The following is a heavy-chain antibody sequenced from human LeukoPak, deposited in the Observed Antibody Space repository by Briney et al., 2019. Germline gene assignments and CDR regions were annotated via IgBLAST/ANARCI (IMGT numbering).Heavy chain of an antibody. CDR3: ARAGYNWNYASGFDY. Sequence: PSETLSLTCTVSGGSISSGSYYWSWIRQPAGKGLEWIGRIYTSGCTNYNPSLKSRVTISVDTSKNQFSLKLSPVTAADTAVYYCARAGYNWNYASGFDYWGQGTLVTVSS. V-gene: IGHV4-61*02. CDR1: GGSISSGSYY. D-gene: IGHD1-7*01. CDR2: IYTSGCT. J-gene: IGHJ4*02.